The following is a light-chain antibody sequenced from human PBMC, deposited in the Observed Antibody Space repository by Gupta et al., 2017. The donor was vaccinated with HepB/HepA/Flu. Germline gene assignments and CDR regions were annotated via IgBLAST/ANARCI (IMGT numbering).Light chain of an antibody. J-gene: IGKJ4*01. CDR1: QGINSE. CDR3: QQYNSYPST. CDR2: GAS. Sequence: DIPMPQSPSSVSASVGDRVTITCRASQGINSELAWFQQKPGKAPKSLIYGASTLQSGVPSRFSGSGSGTEFTLTISSLQPEDSATYYCQQYNSYPSTFGGGTKVEIK. V-gene: IGKV1-16*01.